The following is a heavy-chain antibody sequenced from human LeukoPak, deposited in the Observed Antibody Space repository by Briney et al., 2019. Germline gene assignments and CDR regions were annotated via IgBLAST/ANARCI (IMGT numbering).Heavy chain of an antibody. CDR1: GGSISSSSYY. Sequence: SETLSLTCTVSGGSISSSSYYWGWIRQPPGKGLEWIGSIYYSGSTYYNPSLKSRVTISVDTSKNQFSLKLSSVTAADTAVYYCARHITPYSSSWYVEPYVPTYLGRFDPWGQGTLVTVSS. J-gene: IGHJ5*02. V-gene: IGHV4-39*01. CDR2: IYYSGST. CDR3: ARHITPYSSSWYVEPYVPTYLGRFDP. D-gene: IGHD6-13*01.